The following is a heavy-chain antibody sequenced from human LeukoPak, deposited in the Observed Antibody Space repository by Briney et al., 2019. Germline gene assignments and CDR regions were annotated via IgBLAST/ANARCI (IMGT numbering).Heavy chain of an antibody. CDR1: GFTFSSYG. V-gene: IGHV3-33*01. J-gene: IGHJ3*02. D-gene: IGHD4-17*01. CDR3: ARDKYDYGDFDAFDI. Sequence: GGPLRLSCAAPGFTFSSYGMHWVRKAPGKGLEWVAVIWYDGSNKYYADSVKGRFTISRDNSKNTLYLQMNSLRAEDTAVYYCARDKYDYGDFDAFDIWGQGTMVTVSS. CDR2: IWYDGSNK.